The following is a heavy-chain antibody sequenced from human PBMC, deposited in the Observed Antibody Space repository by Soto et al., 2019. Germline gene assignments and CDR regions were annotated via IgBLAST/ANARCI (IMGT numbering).Heavy chain of an antibody. CDR1: GGSISGSNW. CDR3: ASPHYDSTSDYAFDS. V-gene: IGHV4-4*02. J-gene: IGHJ3*02. D-gene: IGHD3-22*01. CDR2: LYHSGST. Sequence: QVQLQESGPGLLKPSGTLSLTCAVSGGSISGSNWWSWVRKPPGKGLEGIGELYHSGSTNYNPSLKSRVTISVDKSKSQCALKLSSVTAADTAVYYGASPHYDSTSDYAFDSWGQGTMVTVSS.